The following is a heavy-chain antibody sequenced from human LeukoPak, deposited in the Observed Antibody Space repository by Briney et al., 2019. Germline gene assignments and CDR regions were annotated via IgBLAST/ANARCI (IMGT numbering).Heavy chain of an antibody. CDR3: GRETDFGVVTN. V-gene: IGHV6-1*01. J-gene: IGHJ4*02. Sequence: SQTLSLTCAISGDSLSSNGASWNWIRQSPSRGLEWLGRTYYRSQQWHSDYAPSVKGRITHNPDTSKNTFSLQLNSMTPEDTAVYYCGRETDFGVVTNWGQGTLVTVSS. D-gene: IGHD3-3*01. CDR1: GDSLSSNGAS. CDR2: TYYRSQQWHS.